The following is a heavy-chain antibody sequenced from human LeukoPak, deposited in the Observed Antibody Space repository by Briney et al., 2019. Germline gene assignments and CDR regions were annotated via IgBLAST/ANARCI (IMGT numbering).Heavy chain of an antibody. CDR2: ISYDGSNK. CDR3: AREYDAFDI. Sequence: SGGSLRLSCAASGFTFSSYAMHWVRQAPGKGLEWVAVISYDGSNKYYADSVKGRFTISRDNSKNTLYLQMNSLRAEDTAVYYCAREYDAFDIWGQGTMVTVSS. CDR1: GFTFSSYA. V-gene: IGHV3-30*04. J-gene: IGHJ3*02.